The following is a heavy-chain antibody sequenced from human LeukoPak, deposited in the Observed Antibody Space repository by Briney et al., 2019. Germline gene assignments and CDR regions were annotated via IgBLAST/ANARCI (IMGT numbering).Heavy chain of an antibody. Sequence: SETLSPTCTVSGGWGGDYYWSWIRQPPGKGLEWIGYIYYSGSTNYNPSLKSRVTISVDTSKNQFSLKLSSVTAADTAVYYCASQTALPYFDLLLGDGPGYFDYWGQGTLVTVSS. V-gene: IGHV4-59*08. J-gene: IGHJ4*02. D-gene: IGHD3-9*01. CDR1: GGWGGDYY. CDR2: IYYSGST. CDR3: ASQTALPYFDLLLGDGPGYFDY.